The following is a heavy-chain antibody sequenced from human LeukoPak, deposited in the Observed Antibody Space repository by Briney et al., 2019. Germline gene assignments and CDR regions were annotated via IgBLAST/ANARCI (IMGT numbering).Heavy chain of an antibody. J-gene: IGHJ4*02. Sequence: PSETLSLTCAVYGGSFSGYYWSWVRQPPGKGLEWIGEINHSGSTNYNPSLKSRVTISVDTSKNQFSLKLSSVTAADTAVYYCAGAPDLGYSSSWYYSGDYFDYWGQGTLVTVSS. CDR1: GGSFSGYY. CDR3: AGAPDLGYSSSWYYSGDYFDY. V-gene: IGHV4-34*01. CDR2: INHSGST. D-gene: IGHD6-13*01.